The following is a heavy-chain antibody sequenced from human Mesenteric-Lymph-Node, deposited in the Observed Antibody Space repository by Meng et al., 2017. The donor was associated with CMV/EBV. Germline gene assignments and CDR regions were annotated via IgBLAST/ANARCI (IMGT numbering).Heavy chain of an antibody. CDR3: ARGRAAGWYLPAPL. V-gene: IGHV4-34*01. J-gene: IGHJ4*02. CDR1: GESFSDYY. CDR2: INHSGNT. Sequence: SETLSLTCAVCGESFSDYYWNWIRQPPGKGLEWIGEINHSGNTNSNPSLKSRVAMSVDTSKNQFSLKLSSVTAADSAVYYCARGRAAGWYLPAPLWGQGTLVTVSS. D-gene: IGHD6-19*01.